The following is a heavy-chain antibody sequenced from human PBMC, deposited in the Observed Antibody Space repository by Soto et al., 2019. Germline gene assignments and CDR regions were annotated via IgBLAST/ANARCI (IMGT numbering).Heavy chain of an antibody. Sequence: QLQLQESGPGLVKPSETLSLTCTVSGGSISSSSYYWGWIRQPPGKGLEWIGSIYYSGSTYYNPSLKSRVTISVDTSKNQFSLKLSSVTAADTAVYYCARRGDSGVEFFDYWGQGTLVTVSS. CDR1: GGSISSSSYY. D-gene: IGHD5-12*01. CDR3: ARRGDSGVEFFDY. CDR2: IYYSGST. V-gene: IGHV4-39*01. J-gene: IGHJ4*02.